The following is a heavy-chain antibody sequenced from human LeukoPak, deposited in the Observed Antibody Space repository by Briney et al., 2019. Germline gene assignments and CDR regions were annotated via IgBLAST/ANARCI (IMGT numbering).Heavy chain of an antibody. V-gene: IGHV1-8*01. J-gene: IGHJ1*01. CDR3: ARGPRAVDSYYDFWSGYYTTSAEYFQH. D-gene: IGHD3-3*01. Sequence: ASVKVSCKASGYTFTSYDFNWVRQATGQRPEWMGWMSPNSGDTGYAQKFQDRVTMTRNTSISTAYMELSSLRSDDTAVYYCARGPRAVDSYYDFWSGYYTTSAEYFQHWGQGTLVTVSS. CDR1: GYTFTSYD. CDR2: MSPNSGDT.